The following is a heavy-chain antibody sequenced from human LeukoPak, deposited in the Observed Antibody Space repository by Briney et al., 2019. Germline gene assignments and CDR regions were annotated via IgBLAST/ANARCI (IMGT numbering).Heavy chain of an antibody. J-gene: IGHJ3*02. CDR3: ARERNWNDLGDAFDI. V-gene: IGHV4-59*12. Sequence: SETLSLTCTVSGGSISSYYWSWIRQSPGKGLEWIGHIHYSGSTNYNPSLKSRVTISVDTSKNQFSLKLSSVTAADTAVYYCARERNWNDLGDAFDIWGQGTMVTVSS. D-gene: IGHD1-1*01. CDR1: GGSISSYY. CDR2: IHYSGST.